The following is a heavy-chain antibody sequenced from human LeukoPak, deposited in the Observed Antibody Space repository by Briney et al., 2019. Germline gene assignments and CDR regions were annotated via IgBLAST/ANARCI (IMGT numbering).Heavy chain of an antibody. J-gene: IGHJ4*01. V-gene: IGHV3-64D*09. CDR3: VKGFSSSCYGPLDY. CDR2: ISTNGGST. Sequence: GGSLRLSCSASGFIFRNYAMHWVRQAPGKGLEYVSTISTNGGSTYYADSVKGRFTTSRDDSKNTLYLQMSSLRAEDTAVYFCVKGFSSSCYGPLDYWGHGTLVTVSS. D-gene: IGHD6-13*01. CDR1: GFIFRNYA.